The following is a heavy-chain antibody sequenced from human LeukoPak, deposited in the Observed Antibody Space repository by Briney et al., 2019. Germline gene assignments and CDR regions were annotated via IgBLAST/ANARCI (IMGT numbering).Heavy chain of an antibody. J-gene: IGHJ5*02. Sequence: PSETLSLTCTVSGGSISSGSYYWSWIRQPAGKGLEWIGRIYTSGSTNYNPSLKSRVTISVDTSENQFSLKLSSVTAADTAVYYCARESLDIVVVPAAIREYNWFDPWGQGTLVTVSS. CDR3: ARESLDIVVVPAAIREYNWFDP. CDR2: IYTSGST. V-gene: IGHV4-61*02. CDR1: GGSISSGSYY. D-gene: IGHD2-2*02.